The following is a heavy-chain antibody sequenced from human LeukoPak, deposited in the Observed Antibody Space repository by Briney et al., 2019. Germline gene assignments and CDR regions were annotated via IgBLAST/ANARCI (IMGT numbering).Heavy chain of an antibody. J-gene: IGHJ5*02. V-gene: IGHV3-23*01. CDR1: GFTFSSYA. D-gene: IGHD7-27*01. CDR3: TRRSNTGVTPFDP. CDR2: IRGSGTGT. Sequence: GGSLRLSCAASGFTFSSYAMTWVRQASGKGLEWVSAIRGSGTGTYYADSVKGRFTISRDNSKNTLYLQMNSLRVEDTAVYYCTRRSNTGVTPFDPWGQGTLVTVSS.